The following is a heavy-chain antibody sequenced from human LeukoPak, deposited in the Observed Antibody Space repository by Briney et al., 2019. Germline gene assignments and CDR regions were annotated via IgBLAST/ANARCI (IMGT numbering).Heavy chain of an antibody. CDR3: ARGIVVVPPGGYYFDY. Sequence: GGSLRLSCAVSGFTFSSYGMHWVRQAPGKGLEWVAVIWYDGSNKYYADSVKGRFTISRDNSKNTLYLQMNSLRAEDTAVYYCARGIVVVPPGGYYFDYWGQGTLVTVSS. CDR1: GFTFSSYG. CDR2: IWYDGSNK. J-gene: IGHJ4*02. D-gene: IGHD2-2*01. V-gene: IGHV3-33*01.